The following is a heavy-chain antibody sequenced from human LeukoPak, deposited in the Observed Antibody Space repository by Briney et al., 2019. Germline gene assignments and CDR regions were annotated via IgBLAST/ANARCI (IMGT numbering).Heavy chain of an antibody. V-gene: IGHV1-8*01. J-gene: IGHJ6*02. CDR1: GYTFTSYD. CDR2: MNPNSGNT. Sequence: GASVKVSCKASGYTFTSYDINWVRQATGQGLEWMGWMNPNSGNTGYAQKFQGRVTMNRNTSITTAYMKLSSLRYEDTAVYYCARVSMTTGIFGMDVWGQGTTVTVSS. CDR3: ARVSMTTGIFGMDV. D-gene: IGHD4-17*01.